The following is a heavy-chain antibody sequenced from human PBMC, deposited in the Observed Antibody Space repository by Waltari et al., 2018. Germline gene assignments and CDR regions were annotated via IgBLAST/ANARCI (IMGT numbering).Heavy chain of an antibody. J-gene: IGHJ4*02. V-gene: IGHV3-48*02. CDR2: ISSSISTI. CDR3: ARPGNTPFDY. Sequence: EVKLVESGGGLVQPGGSLRLSCAASGFTFRTYSMNWVRQAPGKGLEWVSYISSSISTIYYADSVKGRFTISRDNAKNSLFLQMNSLRDEDTAVYYCARPGNTPFDYWGQGTLVTVSS. CDR1: GFTFRTYS. D-gene: IGHD2-2*02.